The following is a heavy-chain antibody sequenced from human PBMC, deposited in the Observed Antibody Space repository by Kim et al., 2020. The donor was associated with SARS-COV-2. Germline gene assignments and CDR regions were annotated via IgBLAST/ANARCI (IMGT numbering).Heavy chain of an antibody. Sequence: GGSLRLSCAASGFTFSNYGMHWVRQAPGKGLEWVAVTSDDGRSKYNADSVKGRFTSSRDNSKNTLYLQMNSLRDEDTAVYYCARDGAPRAVPPHFDYWGQGILVTVSS. CDR2: TSDDGRSK. D-gene: IGHD1-26*01. V-gene: IGHV3-33*05. CDR3: ARDGAPRAVPPHFDY. J-gene: IGHJ4*02. CDR1: GFTFSNYG.